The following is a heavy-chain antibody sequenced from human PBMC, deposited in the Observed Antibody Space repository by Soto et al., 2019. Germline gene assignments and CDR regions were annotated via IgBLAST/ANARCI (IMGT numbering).Heavy chain of an antibody. CDR3: ATEQQPGGAFDI. V-gene: IGHV1-24*01. CDR2: FDPEDGET. CDR1: GYTLTELS. D-gene: IGHD6-13*01. J-gene: IGHJ3*02. Sequence: ASVKVSCKVSGYTLTELSMHWVRQAPGKGLEWMGGFDPEDGETIYAQKFQGRVTMTEDTSTDTADMELSSLRSEDTAVNYFATEQQPGGAFDIWGQGTMVTVSS.